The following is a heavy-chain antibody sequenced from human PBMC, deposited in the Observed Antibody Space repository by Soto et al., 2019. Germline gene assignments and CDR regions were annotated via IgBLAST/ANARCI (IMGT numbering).Heavy chain of an antibody. Sequence: EVQLVESGGGLVQPGESLRLSCAASGFTFSSYWMHWVRQAPGKGLVWVSRINSDGSSTSYAGSVKGRFTISRDNAKNSLYLKMNGLGAEDTAVYYCVRTSLVVAAATREDYWGQGTLVTVSS. CDR1: GFTFSSYW. J-gene: IGHJ4*02. D-gene: IGHD2-15*01. CDR3: VRTSLVVAAATREDY. CDR2: INSDGSST. V-gene: IGHV3-74*01.